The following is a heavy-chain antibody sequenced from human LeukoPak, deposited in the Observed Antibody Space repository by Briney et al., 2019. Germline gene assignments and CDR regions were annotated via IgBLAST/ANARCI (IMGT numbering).Heavy chain of an antibody. CDR2: ISGSGGST. CDR3: AKRSYYVVY. V-gene: IGHV3-23*01. D-gene: IGHD1-26*01. Sequence: AASVKVSCKASGFTFSSYAMSWVRQAPGKGLEWVSAISGSGGSTYYADSVKGRFTISRDNSKNTLYLQMNSLRAEDTAVYYCAKRSYYVVYWGQGTLVTVSS. CDR1: GFTFSSYA. J-gene: IGHJ4*02.